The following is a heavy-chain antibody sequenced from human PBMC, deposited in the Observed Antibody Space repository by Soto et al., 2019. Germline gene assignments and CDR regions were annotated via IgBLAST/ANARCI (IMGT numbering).Heavy chain of an antibody. CDR1: GDSVSSNSAA. CDR2: TYYRSKWYN. CDR3: ARDPGYSSSWKNRYYYYGMDV. J-gene: IGHJ6*02. V-gene: IGHV6-1*01. Sequence: PSQTLSLTCAISGDSVSSNSAAWNWIRQSPSRGLEWLGRTYYRSKWYNDYAVSVKSRITINPDTSKNQFSLQLNSVTPEDTAVYYCARDPGYSSSWKNRYYYYGMDVWGQGTTVTVSS. D-gene: IGHD6-13*01.